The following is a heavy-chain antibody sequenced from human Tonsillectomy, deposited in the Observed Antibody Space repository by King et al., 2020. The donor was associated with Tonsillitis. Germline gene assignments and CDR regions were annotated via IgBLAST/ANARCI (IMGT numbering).Heavy chain of an antibody. V-gene: IGHV3-21*01. J-gene: IGHJ4*02. CDR2: ISSSSSYI. D-gene: IGHD4-17*01. CDR3: ARPVDYGDYEDHFEY. Sequence: QLVQSGGGLVKPGGSLRLSCAASGFTFSSYSMNWVRQAPGKGLEWVSSISSSSSYIYYADSVKGRFTISRDNAKNSLYLHMNSLRAEDTAVYYCARPVDYGDYEDHFEYLVQGTLVTVSS. CDR1: GFTFSSYS.